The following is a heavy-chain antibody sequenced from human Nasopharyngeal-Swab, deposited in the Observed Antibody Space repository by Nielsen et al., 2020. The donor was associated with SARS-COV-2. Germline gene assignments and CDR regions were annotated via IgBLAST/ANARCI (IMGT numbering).Heavy chain of an antibody. CDR2: FYSNGNT. Sequence: LRLSCTVSGGSISSGDYYWSWIRQPAGKGLEWIGRFYSNGNTNYNPSLKSRVTISRDTSKNQFSLQLSSVTAADTAVYYCARAVAGGGDDSWGQGTLVTVSS. CDR3: ARAVAGGGDDS. CDR1: GGSISSGDYY. D-gene: IGHD2-21*01. J-gene: IGHJ4*02. V-gene: IGHV4-61*02.